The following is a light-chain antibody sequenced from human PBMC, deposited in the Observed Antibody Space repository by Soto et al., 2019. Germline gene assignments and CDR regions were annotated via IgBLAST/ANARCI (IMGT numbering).Light chain of an antibody. V-gene: IGLV1-44*01. CDR2: SNN. J-gene: IGLJ2*01. CDR1: SSNIGSNY. CDR3: AAWDDSLNGVV. Sequence: QSVLTQPPSASGTPGQRVTISCSGSSSNIGSNYVYWYQQLPGTAPKLLIYSNNQRPSGVPDRFSGSKPGTSASLAISGLQSEDEADYYCAAWDDSLNGVVFGGGTKLTVL.